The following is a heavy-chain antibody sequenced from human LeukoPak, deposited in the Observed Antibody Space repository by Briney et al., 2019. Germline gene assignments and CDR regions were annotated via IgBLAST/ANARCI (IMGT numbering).Heavy chain of an antibody. CDR2: IDYSGST. V-gene: IGHV4-31*03. CDR1: GGSISSGGYY. CDR3: ARGSDFWSGYYTPFDY. J-gene: IGHJ4*02. Sequence: SETLSLTCTVSGGSISSGGYYWSWIRQHPGKGLEWIGYIDYSGSTYYNPSLKSRVTISVDTSKNQFSLKLSSVTAADTAVYYCARGSDFWSGYYTPFDYWGQGTLVTVPS. D-gene: IGHD3-3*01.